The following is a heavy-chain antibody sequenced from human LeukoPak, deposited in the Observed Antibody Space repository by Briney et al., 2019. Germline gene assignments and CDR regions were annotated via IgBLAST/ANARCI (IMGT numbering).Heavy chain of an antibody. J-gene: IGHJ3*02. CDR1: GGTFSSYT. Sequence: SMKVSCKASGGTFSSYTISWVRQAPGQGLEWMGRIIPILGIANYAQKFQGRVTITADKSTSTAYMELSSLRSEDTAVYYCASGWLQSHDAFDIWGQGTMVTVSS. V-gene: IGHV1-69*02. CDR3: ASGWLQSHDAFDI. D-gene: IGHD5-24*01. CDR2: IIPILGIA.